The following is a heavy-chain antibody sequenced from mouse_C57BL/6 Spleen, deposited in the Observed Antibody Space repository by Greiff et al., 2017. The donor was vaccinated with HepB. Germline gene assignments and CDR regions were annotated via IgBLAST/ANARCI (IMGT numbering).Heavy chain of an antibody. V-gene: IGHV5-6*01. D-gene: IGHD2-1*01. J-gene: IGHJ4*01. CDR2: ISSGGSYT. Sequence: VQLQQSGGDLVKPGGSLKLSCAASGFTFSSYGMSWVRQTPDKRLEWVATISSGGSYTYYPDSVKGRFTISRDNAKNTLYLQMSSLKSEDTAMYYCARHGYGNYAMDYWGQGTSVTVSS. CDR1: GFTFSSYG. CDR3: ARHGYGNYAMDY.